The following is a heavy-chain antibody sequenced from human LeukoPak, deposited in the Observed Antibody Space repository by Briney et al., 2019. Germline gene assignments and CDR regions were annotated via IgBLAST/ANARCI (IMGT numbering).Heavy chain of an antibody. CDR2: IYVTGT. D-gene: IGHD3-16*02. CDR3: ARHIGGGIEDMDV. V-gene: IGHV4-59*08. CDR1: GGSIGTYY. J-gene: IGHJ6*03. Sequence: SETLSLTCTVSGGSIGTYYWSWIRQSPGKGLEWIGYIYVTGTRYNPYLQSRVTISVDRSRNQFFLKMSSVTTADTAVYYCARHIGGGIEDMDVWGKGTKVIVSS.